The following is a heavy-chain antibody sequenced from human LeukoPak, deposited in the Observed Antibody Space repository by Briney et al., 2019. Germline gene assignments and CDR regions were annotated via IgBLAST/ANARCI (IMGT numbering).Heavy chain of an antibody. V-gene: IGHV4-59*12. D-gene: IGHD3-10*01. CDR1: GGSISSYY. J-gene: IGHJ5*02. Sequence: SETLSLTCADSGGSISSYYWSWIRQPPGKGLEWIGHIHYSGSTNHNPSLKSRVTMSVDTSKNQFSLRLSSVTAADTAVYYCARVDGGSKGILHTWGQGTLVTVSP. CDR3: ARVDGGSKGILHT. CDR2: IHYSGST.